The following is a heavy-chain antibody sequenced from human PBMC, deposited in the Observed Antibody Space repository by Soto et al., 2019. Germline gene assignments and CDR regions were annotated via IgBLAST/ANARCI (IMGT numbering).Heavy chain of an antibody. CDR3: ARDRPGISVIRAVKTYNYFDP. V-gene: IGHV1-18*01. CDR1: GYNFLTYG. D-gene: IGHD3-10*01. Sequence: VKVSCKASGYNFLTYGISWLRQAPGRGLEWMGWISTDNTHRNYAQNFQERVTMTTDTSTNTAYMELRSLRSDDTAIYYCARDRPGISVIRAVKTYNYFDPWGQGTLVTVSS. J-gene: IGHJ5*02. CDR2: ISTDNTHR.